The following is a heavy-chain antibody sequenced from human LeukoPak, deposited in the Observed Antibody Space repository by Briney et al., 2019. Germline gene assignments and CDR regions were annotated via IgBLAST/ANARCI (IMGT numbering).Heavy chain of an antibody. CDR1: GGSISIFY. CDR2: IYYSGST. V-gene: IGHV4-59*07. D-gene: IGHD6-19*01. CDR3: ARRLGGWFDP. Sequence: SDTLSLTCTVSGGSISIFYGSCIRQPPGRGLEGSGYIYYSGSTNYNPSLKSRVTISVDTSKNQFSLKLSSVTAADTAVYYCARRLGGWFDPWGQGTLVTVSS. J-gene: IGHJ5*02.